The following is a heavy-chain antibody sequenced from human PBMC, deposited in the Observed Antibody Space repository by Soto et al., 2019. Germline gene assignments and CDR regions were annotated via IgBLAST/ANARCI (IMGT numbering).Heavy chain of an antibody. CDR1: GYSFTTYW. D-gene: IGHD1-26*01. CDR3: ARLEKWYYNYYGVDV. CDR2: IDPGDSST. Sequence: PGESLEISCQGSGYSFTTYWISWVRQMPGKGLEWMGKIDPGDSSTNYSPSFRGHITISVDRSINTAHLQFSSLKAADTAVYYCARLEKWYYNYYGVDVWGQGTMVTVSS. V-gene: IGHV5-10-1*01. J-gene: IGHJ6*02.